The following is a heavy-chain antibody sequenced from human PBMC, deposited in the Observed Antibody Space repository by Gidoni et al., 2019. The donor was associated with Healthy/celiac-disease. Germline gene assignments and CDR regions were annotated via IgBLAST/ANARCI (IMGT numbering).Heavy chain of an antibody. CDR1: GGSISSYY. CDR2: IYYSGST. V-gene: IGHV4-59*08. CDR3: ARVGQQLVHWFDP. Sequence: QVQLQESGPGLVKPSETLSLTCTVSGGSISSYYWSWIRQPPGKGLEWIGYIYYSGSTNYNPSLKSRVTISVDTSKNQFSLKLSSVTAADTAVYYCARVGQQLVHWFDPWGQGTLVTVSS. D-gene: IGHD6-13*01. J-gene: IGHJ5*02.